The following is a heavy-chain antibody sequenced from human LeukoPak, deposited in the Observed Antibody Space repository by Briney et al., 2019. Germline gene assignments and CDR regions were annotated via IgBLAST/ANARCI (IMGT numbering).Heavy chain of an antibody. D-gene: IGHD3-10*01. CDR3: AREGYYGSGSPPSLYFDY. CDR1: GFTXXXXV. J-gene: IGHJ4*02. Sequence: GGSLRHSCAASGFTXXXXVIHWVRQAPXXGLEXXXXXXTDLNVKLYADSVKGRFTISRDNSRSTLYLQMNSLRPEDTAIYYCAREGYYGSGSPPSLYFDYWGQGTLVTVSS. V-gene: IGHV3-30-3*01. CDR2: XXTDLNVK.